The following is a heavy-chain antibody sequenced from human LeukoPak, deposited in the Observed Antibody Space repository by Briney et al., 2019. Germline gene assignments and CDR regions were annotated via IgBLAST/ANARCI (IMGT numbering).Heavy chain of an antibody. V-gene: IGHV3-9*01. Sequence: SLRLSCAASGFTFDDYAMHWVRQGPGKGLEWVSGISWNSGNIGYADSVKGRFTISRDNAKNSLYLQMNSLRAEDTALYYCAKGDDSSGSVFDYWGQGTLSTFSS. CDR1: GFTFDDYA. CDR3: AKGDDSSGSVFDY. D-gene: IGHD3-22*01. J-gene: IGHJ4*02. CDR2: ISWNSGNI.